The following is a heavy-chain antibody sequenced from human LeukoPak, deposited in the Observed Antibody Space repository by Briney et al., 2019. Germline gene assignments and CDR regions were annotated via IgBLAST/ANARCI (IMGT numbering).Heavy chain of an antibody. Sequence: PGGSLRLSCVDSGFTFTNAWMSWVRQAPGKGLEWIGRVKSKTDGETTNYAEPVRGRFTISRDDSKSAVYLQMNSLKIEDTAVYYCTTDLGTYYHGSQRLIPIDYWGQGTLVTVSS. J-gene: IGHJ4*02. CDR2: VKSKTDGETT. CDR1: GFTFTNAW. CDR3: TTDLGTYYHGSQRLIPIDY. V-gene: IGHV3-15*01. D-gene: IGHD3-10*01.